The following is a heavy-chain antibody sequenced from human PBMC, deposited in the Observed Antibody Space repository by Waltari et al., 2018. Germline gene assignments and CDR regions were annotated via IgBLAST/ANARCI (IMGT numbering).Heavy chain of an antibody. Sequence: QVQLVQSGAEVKKPGASVKVSCKASGYTFTDYYIHWMRQAPGQGLEWMGGINPNSGGTNYPQKFQGRVTVTRDTSISTAYMELSGLRSDDTAVYYCARDRSSTWYGGSIYWGQGTPVTVSS. CDR3: ARDRSSTWYGGSIY. D-gene: IGHD6-13*01. CDR2: INPNSGGT. V-gene: IGHV1-2*02. J-gene: IGHJ4*02. CDR1: GYTFTDYY.